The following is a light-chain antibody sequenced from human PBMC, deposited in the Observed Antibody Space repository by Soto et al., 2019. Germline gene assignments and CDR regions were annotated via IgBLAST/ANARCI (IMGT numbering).Light chain of an antibody. Sequence: QSALTQPASVSGSPGQSITISCTGTSSDVGAYYSVSWYQHHPGKAPKLIIYGVTNRPSGVSNRFSGSKSGNTASLTISGLQAEDEADYHCSSYTSSRAYVFGTGTKLTVL. J-gene: IGLJ1*01. CDR1: SSDVGAYYS. CDR2: GVT. V-gene: IGLV2-14*01. CDR3: SSYTSSRAYV.